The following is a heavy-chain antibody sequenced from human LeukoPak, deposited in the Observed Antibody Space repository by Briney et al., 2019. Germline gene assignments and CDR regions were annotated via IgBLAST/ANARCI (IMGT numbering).Heavy chain of an antibody. J-gene: IGHJ6*02. CDR1: GGSISNYY. CDR2: IFFTGTT. CDR3: ARAPPGATYYYGMDV. Sequence: SETLSLTCTLSGGSISNYYWSWIRQPPGGGLEWIGYIFFTGTTKYNPSLQSRVTMSIDTTWNHFSLKLTSVTAADTAVYYCARAPPGATYYYGMDVRGQGTTVTVSS. V-gene: IGHV4-59*12. D-gene: IGHD1-26*01.